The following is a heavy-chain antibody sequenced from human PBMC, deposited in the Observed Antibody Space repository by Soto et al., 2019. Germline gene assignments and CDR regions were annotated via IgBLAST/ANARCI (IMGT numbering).Heavy chain of an antibody. D-gene: IGHD6-19*01. CDR1: GYSFTSYW. J-gene: IGHJ6*02. Sequence: PGESLKISCKGSGYSFTSYWISWVRQMPGKGLEWMGRIDPSDSYTNYSPSFQGHVTISADKSISTAYLQWSSLKASDTAMYYCARLGGSGLYGDYYCCMDVWCQGTTVTLSS. V-gene: IGHV5-10-1*01. CDR3: ARLGGSGLYGDYYCCMDV. CDR2: IDPSDSYT.